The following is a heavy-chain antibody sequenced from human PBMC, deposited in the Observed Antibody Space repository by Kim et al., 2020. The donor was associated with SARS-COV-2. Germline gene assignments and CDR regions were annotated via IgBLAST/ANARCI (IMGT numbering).Heavy chain of an antibody. J-gene: IGHJ4*02. CDR2: IYPGDSDT. Sequence: ESLKISCKGSGYRFTSYWIAWVRQMPGKGLEWMGIIYPGDSDTTYSPSFQGQVTISADKSISTAYLQWSSLKASDTAMYYCARRDYYDSSGYYLYYDYWGQGTLVTVSS. CDR3: ARRDYYDSSGYYLYYDY. CDR1: GYRFTSYW. V-gene: IGHV5-51*01. D-gene: IGHD3-22*01.